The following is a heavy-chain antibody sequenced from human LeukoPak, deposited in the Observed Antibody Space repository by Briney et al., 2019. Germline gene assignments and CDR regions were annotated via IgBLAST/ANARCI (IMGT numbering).Heavy chain of an antibody. V-gene: IGHV4-4*07. CDR1: GFSISSGHY. J-gene: IGHJ6*04. CDR3: ASARTTAFMDV. Sequence: SETLSLTCIVSGFSISSGHYWGWIRQPAGKGLEWIGRIYTSGSTNYNPSLKSRVTMSVDTSKNQFSLKLSSVTAADTAVYYCASARTTAFMDVWGKGTTVTVSS. D-gene: IGHD2-2*01. CDR2: IYTSGST.